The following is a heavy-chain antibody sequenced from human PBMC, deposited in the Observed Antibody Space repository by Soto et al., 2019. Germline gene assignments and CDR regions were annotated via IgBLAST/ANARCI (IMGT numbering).Heavy chain of an antibody. V-gene: IGHV4-59*01. D-gene: IGHD2-15*01. CDR2: IYYSGST. CDR3: ARDGARLGGYFDY. CDR1: GGSISSYY. J-gene: IGHJ4*02. Sequence: ASETLSLTCTVSGGSISSYYWSWIRQPPGKGLEWIGYIYYSGSTNYNPSLKSRVTISVDTSKNQFSLKLSSVTAADTAVYYCARDGARLGGYFDYWGQGTLVTVSS.